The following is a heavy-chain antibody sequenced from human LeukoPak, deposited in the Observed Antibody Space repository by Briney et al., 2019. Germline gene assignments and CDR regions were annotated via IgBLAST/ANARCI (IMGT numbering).Heavy chain of an antibody. V-gene: IGHV4-38-2*02. Sequence: PSETLSLTCTVSGYSISSGYYWGWIRQPPGKGLECSGSIYHSGSTSYNPSLKSRVTISVDTSKNQFSLKLSSVTAADTAVYYCARETVIPSDAFDIWGQGTMVTVSS. CDR3: ARETVIPSDAFDI. CDR1: GYSISSGYY. D-gene: IGHD1-14*01. CDR2: IYHSGST. J-gene: IGHJ3*02.